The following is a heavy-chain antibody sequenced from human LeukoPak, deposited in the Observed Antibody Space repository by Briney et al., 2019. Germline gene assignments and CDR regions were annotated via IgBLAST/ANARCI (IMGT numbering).Heavy chain of an antibody. CDR1: GFTFSHYT. Sequence: PGRSLRLSCAASGFTFSHYTMHWVRQAPGKGLEWVSAISGSGGSTYYADSVKGRFTISRDNSKNTLYLQMNSLRAEDTAVYYCANTYYYDSSGYSPFDYWGQGTLVTVSS. CDR3: ANTYYYDSSGYSPFDY. D-gene: IGHD3-22*01. J-gene: IGHJ4*02. CDR2: ISGSGGST. V-gene: IGHV3-23*01.